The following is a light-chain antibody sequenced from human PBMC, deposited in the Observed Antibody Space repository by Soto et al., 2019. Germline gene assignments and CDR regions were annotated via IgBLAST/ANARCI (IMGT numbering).Light chain of an antibody. Sequence: NFMLTQPHSVSESPGKTVTISCTRNSGNIASTYVQWYQQRPGSAPTTVIYEDSQRPPGVPGRFSGSIDSSSNSASLTISGVELAEGADYFCQFYDSSLGVLGGGTKLPVL. CDR1: SGNIASTY. CDR3: QFYDSSLGV. CDR2: EDS. V-gene: IGLV6-57*04. J-gene: IGLJ3*02.